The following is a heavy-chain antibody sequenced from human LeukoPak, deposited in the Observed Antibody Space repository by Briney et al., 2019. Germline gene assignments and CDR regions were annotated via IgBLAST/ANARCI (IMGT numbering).Heavy chain of an antibody. J-gene: IGHJ4*02. D-gene: IGHD1-1*01. CDR2: ISYDGNDN. CDR3: ARNEYDDYSFDY. CDR1: GFDFNGQT. V-gene: IGHV3-30*04. Sequence: GGSLRLSCVASGFDFNGQTMSWVRQAPGKGLEWVAVISYDGNDNYYADSVKGRFTISRDNSKNTLYLQLNSLRTDDTAVYYCARNEYDDYSFDYWGQGTLVTVSS.